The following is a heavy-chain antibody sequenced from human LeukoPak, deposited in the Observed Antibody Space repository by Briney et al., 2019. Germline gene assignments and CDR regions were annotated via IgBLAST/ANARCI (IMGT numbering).Heavy chain of an antibody. CDR3: ARVFSDRSGYPFDN. CDR1: GGSISDHY. Sequence: PSETLSLTCIVSGGSISDHYWSWIRQPPGKGLDWIGHISYSGRTNYNPSLKSRVTISLDTSRNQFSLKLTSVTAADTAVYYCARVFSDRSGYPFDNWGQGTLVTVSS. CDR2: ISYSGRT. D-gene: IGHD3-22*01. V-gene: IGHV4-59*11. J-gene: IGHJ4*02.